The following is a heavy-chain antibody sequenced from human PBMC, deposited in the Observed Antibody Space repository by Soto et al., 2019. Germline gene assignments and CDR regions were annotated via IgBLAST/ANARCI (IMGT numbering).Heavy chain of an antibody. CDR2: ISYDGSHK. Sequence: PGGSLRLSCAVSGFTFNNFGIHWVRQAPGKGLEWVAVISYDGSHKYYADSVKGRFTIFRDNSRNRLYLQMNDLGVEDTALYYCAKDLNYYDSGYLDSWGQGALVTV. V-gene: IGHV3-30*18. J-gene: IGHJ4*02. D-gene: IGHD3-22*01. CDR3: AKDLNYYDSGYLDS. CDR1: GFTFNNFG.